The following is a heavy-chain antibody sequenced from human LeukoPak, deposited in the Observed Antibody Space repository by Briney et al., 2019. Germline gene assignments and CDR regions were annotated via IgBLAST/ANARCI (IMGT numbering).Heavy chain of an antibody. V-gene: IGHV5-51*01. CDR1: GYSFTSYW. D-gene: IGHD3-22*01. CDR2: IYPGDSDT. Sequence: GESLKISCKGSGYSFTSYWIGWVRQMPGKGLEWMGIIYPGDSDTRYSPSFQGQVTISADKSISTAYLQWSSLKASDTAMYYCASSYYYDSSGYYPPGYWGQRTLVTVSS. CDR3: ASSYYYDSSGYYPPGY. J-gene: IGHJ4*02.